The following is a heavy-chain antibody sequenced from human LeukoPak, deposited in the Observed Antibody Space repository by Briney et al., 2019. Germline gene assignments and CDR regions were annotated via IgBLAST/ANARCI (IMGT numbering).Heavy chain of an antibody. V-gene: IGHV4-59*01. CDR3: ARAREAVAGSRGSGKAREDFDY. D-gene: IGHD6-19*01. CDR1: GGSISSYY. Sequence: SETPSLTCTVSGGSISSYYWSWIRQPPGKGLEWIGYIYYSGSTNYNPSLKSRVTISVDTSKNQFSLKLSSVTAADTAVYYCARAREAVAGSRGSGKAREDFDYWGQGTLVTVSS. J-gene: IGHJ4*02. CDR2: IYYSGST.